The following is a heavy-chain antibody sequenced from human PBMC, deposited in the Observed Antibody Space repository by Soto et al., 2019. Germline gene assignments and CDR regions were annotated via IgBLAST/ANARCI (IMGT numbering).Heavy chain of an antibody. J-gene: IGHJ6*03. CDR2: ISSNGGST. CDR3: ARVASLYCSGGSCYSWHYYYYMDV. D-gene: IGHD2-15*01. CDR1: GFTFSSYA. Sequence: GGSLRLSCAASGFTFSSYAMHWVRQAPGKGLEYVSAISSNGGSTYYANSVKGRFTISRDNSKNTLYLQMGSLRAEDMAVYYCARVASLYCSGGSCYSWHYYYYMDVWGKGTTGTVSS. V-gene: IGHV3-64*01.